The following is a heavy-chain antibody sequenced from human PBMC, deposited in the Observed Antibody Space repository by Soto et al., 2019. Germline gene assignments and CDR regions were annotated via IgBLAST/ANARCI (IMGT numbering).Heavy chain of an antibody. D-gene: IGHD6-13*01. CDR3: ARDQDGQQLVFGLSLFDP. V-gene: IGHV3-21*01. J-gene: IGHJ5*02. CDR2: ISSSSYI. CDR1: GFTFSSYS. Sequence: GGSLRLSCAASGFTFSSYSMNWVRQAPGKGLEWVSSISSSSYIYYADSVKGRFTISRDNAKNSLYLQMNSLRAEDTAVYYCARDQDGQQLVFGLSLFDPWGQGSLVTVSS.